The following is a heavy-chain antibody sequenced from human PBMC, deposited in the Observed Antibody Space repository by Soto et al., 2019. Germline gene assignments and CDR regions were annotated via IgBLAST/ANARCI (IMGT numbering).Heavy chain of an antibody. J-gene: IGHJ4*02. Sequence: GGSLRLSCAASGFTFRSYWMHWVRQAPGKGLVWVSRINRDGSSTSYADSVKGRVTISRDTAKNTLYLQMNSLRAEDTAVYYCAREIVTTGEYYFDSWGQGTLVTVS. CDR1: GFTFRSYW. CDR2: INRDGSST. V-gene: IGHV3-74*01. D-gene: IGHD1-1*01. CDR3: AREIVTTGEYYFDS.